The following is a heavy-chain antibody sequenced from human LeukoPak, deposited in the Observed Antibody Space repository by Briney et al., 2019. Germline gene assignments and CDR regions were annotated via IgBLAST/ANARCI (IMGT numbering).Heavy chain of an antibody. Sequence: PGGSLRLSCAASGFTFSSYSMNWVRQAPGKGLEWVSSISSSSSYIYYADSVKGRFTISRDNAKNSLYLQMNSLRAEDTAVYYCARVWSIAVAGTDDYWGQGTLVTVSS. CDR3: ARVWSIAVAGTDDY. J-gene: IGHJ4*02. D-gene: IGHD6-19*01. CDR1: GFTFSSYS. V-gene: IGHV3-21*01. CDR2: ISSSSSYI.